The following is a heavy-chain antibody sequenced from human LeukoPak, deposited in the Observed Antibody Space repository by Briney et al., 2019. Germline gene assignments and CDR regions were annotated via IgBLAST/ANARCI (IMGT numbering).Heavy chain of an antibody. D-gene: IGHD4-17*01. CDR1: GFTFSSYA. CDR3: ARARLRCFDY. CDR2: VDRSSDST. J-gene: IGHJ4*02. Sequence: GGSLRLSCAASGFTFSSYAMNWVRQAPGRGLEWVSAVDRSSDSTYYAESVKGRFTVSRDNSKSTLFLEVNSLRAEDTAVYYCARARLRCFDYWGQGTLVTVSS. V-gene: IGHV3-23*01.